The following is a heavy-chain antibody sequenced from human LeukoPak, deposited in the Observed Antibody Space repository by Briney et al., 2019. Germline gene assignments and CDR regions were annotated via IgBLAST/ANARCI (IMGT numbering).Heavy chain of an antibody. V-gene: IGHV3-48*03. CDR1: GFTVSSFE. CDR3: ARIPHPDYADAQ. CDR2: ISSSGGTM. Sequence: HPGGSLRLSCEASGFTVSSFEINWVRQAPGKGLEWVPYISSSGGTMDYADSVKGRFTVSRDNGKKLVHLQLNSLRAEDTAVYFCARIPHPDYADAQWGQGTLVIVSS. D-gene: IGHD4-17*01. J-gene: IGHJ4*02.